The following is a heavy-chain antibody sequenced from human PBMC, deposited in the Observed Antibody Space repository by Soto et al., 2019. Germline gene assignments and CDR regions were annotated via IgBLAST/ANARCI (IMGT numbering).Heavy chain of an antibody. D-gene: IGHD1-26*01. V-gene: IGHV3-7*03. CDR2: IKEDGSEK. CDR3: ARLRKGGYCDY. CDR1: EFTFSNYW. J-gene: IGHJ4*02. Sequence: PGGSLRLSCAASEFTFSNYWTSWVRQAPGKGLEWVANIKEDGSEKYYVDSVKGRFTISRDSAKNSLYLQMDSLRAEDTAVYYCARLRKGGYCDYWGQGSLVTVSS.